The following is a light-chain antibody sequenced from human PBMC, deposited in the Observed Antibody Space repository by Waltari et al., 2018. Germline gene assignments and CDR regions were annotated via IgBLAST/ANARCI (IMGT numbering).Light chain of an antibody. Sequence: DIQMTQSPSSVSASVGDRVTITCRASQSISGHLNWYQQKVGKATQLLIYAASNLQSGVPSRFSGSGSGTDFTLTISSLQPEDFATYYCQQSYRIWTFGQGTKVEIK. CDR1: QSISGH. CDR3: QQSYRIWT. CDR2: AAS. V-gene: IGKV1-39*01. J-gene: IGKJ1*01.